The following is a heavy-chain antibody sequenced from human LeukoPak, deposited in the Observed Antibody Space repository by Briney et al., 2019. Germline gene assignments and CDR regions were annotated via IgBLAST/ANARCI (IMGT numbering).Heavy chain of an antibody. CDR2: VNPNSGGT. CDR3: ARSPYYDILTGPTLNLDY. D-gene: IGHD3-9*01. Sequence: ASVKVSCKASGYTFTGYYMHWVRQAPRQGLEWMGWVNPNSGGTNYAQKFQGRVTMTRDTSISTAYMELSRLRSDDTAVYYCARSPYYDILTGPTLNLDYWGQGTLVTVSS. V-gene: IGHV1-2*02. CDR1: GYTFTGYY. J-gene: IGHJ4*02.